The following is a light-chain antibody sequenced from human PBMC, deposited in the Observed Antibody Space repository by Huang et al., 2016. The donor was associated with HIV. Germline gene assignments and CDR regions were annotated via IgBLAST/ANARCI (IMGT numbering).Light chain of an antibody. CDR3: QQYYDLPYT. Sequence: DIQMTQSPSSLSASVGYRVTITCQATQSISTYLNWYQKKSGKAPKLLIYGASDLETGVPSRFSGSGSGTDFTFTISSLQPEDIATYYCQQYYDLPYTFGQGTKLETK. J-gene: IGKJ2*01. CDR2: GAS. CDR1: QSISTY. V-gene: IGKV1-33*01.